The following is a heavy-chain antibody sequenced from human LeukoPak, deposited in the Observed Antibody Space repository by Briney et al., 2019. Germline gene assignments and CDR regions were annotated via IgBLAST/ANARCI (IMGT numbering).Heavy chain of an antibody. Sequence: PGGSLRLSCAASGFTFSSFSMHWVRQAPGKGLEYVSAISADGDNTYYADSVKDRFTISRDNSQNTLYLQMGGLRVEDMAVYYCARDSGEPGVWGQGTLVTVSS. CDR3: ARDSGEPGV. D-gene: IGHD3-10*01. CDR1: GFTFSSFS. CDR2: ISADGDNT. J-gene: IGHJ4*02. V-gene: IGHV3-64*02.